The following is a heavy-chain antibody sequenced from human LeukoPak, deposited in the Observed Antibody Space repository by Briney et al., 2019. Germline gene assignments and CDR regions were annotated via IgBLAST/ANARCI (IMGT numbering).Heavy chain of an antibody. Sequence: GESLKISCKASGYSFTSYWIGWVRQMPGKGLKWMGIIYPGDSDTRYSPSFQGQVTISADKSISTAYLQWRSLKASDTAMYYCASQYSTTWYANYYYFGMDVWDQGTTVTVSS. D-gene: IGHD6-13*01. V-gene: IGHV5-51*01. CDR1: GYSFTSYW. J-gene: IGHJ6*02. CDR3: ASQYSTTWYANYYYFGMDV. CDR2: IYPGDSDT.